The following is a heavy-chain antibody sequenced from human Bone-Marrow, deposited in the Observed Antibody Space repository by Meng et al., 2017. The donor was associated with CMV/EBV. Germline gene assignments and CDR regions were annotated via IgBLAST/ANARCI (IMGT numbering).Heavy chain of an antibody. CDR1: GFIFSTYE. CDR3: ARYGVIGYYYYGMDV. V-gene: IGHV3-48*03. J-gene: IGHJ6*02. Sequence: GESLKISCTVSGFIFSTYEMNWVRLAPGKGLEWVSYISGGGTTIHYADSVKGRFTISRDNAKNSLYLQMNSLRAEDTAVYYCARYGVIGYYYYGMDVWGQGTTVTVSS. CDR2: ISGGGTTI. D-gene: IGHD3-16*02.